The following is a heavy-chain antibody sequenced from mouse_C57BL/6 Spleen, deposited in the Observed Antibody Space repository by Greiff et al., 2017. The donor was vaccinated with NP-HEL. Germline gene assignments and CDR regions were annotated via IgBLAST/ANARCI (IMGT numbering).Heavy chain of an antibody. J-gene: IGHJ1*03. Sequence: EVKLVESGGGLVQPGGSLSLSCAASGFTFTDYYLSLVRQPPGQALECLGFIRNKANGYTTESSASLTGRFTISRANSHSILYLQMNALRAEDSATYYCARWGGPYWYCDVWGTGTTVTVSS. CDR3: ARWGGPYWYCDV. D-gene: IGHD1-1*02. CDR2: IRNKANGYTT. V-gene: IGHV7-3*01. CDR1: GFTFTDYY.